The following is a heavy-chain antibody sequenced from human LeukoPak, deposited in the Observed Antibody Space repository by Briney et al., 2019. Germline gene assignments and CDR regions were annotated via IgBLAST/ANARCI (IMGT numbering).Heavy chain of an antibody. V-gene: IGHV4-59*01. CDR3: ASRGSHDAFDI. CDR2: IYYSGST. Sequence: PSETLSLTCTVSGGSISSYYWSWIRQPPGQGLEWIGYIYYSGSTNYNPSLKSRVTISVDTSKNQFSLKLSSVTAADTAVYYCASRGSHDAFDIWGQGTMVTVSS. D-gene: IGHD1-26*01. CDR1: GGSISSYY. J-gene: IGHJ3*02.